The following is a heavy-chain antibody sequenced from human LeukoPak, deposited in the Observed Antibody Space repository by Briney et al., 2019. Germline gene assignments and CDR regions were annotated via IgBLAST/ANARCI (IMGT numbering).Heavy chain of an antibody. D-gene: IGHD4-17*01. J-gene: IGHJ4*02. CDR1: GFTFSSYG. V-gene: IGHV3-30*02. Sequence: GGSLRLSCAASGFTFSSYGIHWVRQAPGKGLEWVAFIRYDGRNKYYADSVKGRFTISRDNSKNTPYLQMNSLRAEDTAVYYCARDIYGDYGPFDYWGQGTLVTVSS. CDR3: ARDIYGDYGPFDY. CDR2: IRYDGRNK.